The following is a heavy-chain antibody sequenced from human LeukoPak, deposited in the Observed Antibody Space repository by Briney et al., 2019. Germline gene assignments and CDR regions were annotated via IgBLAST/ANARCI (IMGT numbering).Heavy chain of an antibody. V-gene: IGHV4-30-2*01. CDR1: GGSISGGGYF. CDR2: IYHSGST. D-gene: IGHD3-10*01. CDR3: ARGPYGSGAFDY. Sequence: SQTLSLTCAVSGGSISGGGYFWSWIRQPPGKGLEWIGYIYHSGSTYYNPSLKSRVTISVDRSKNQFSLKLSSVTAADTAVYYCARGPYGSGAFDYWGQGTLVTVSS. J-gene: IGHJ4*02.